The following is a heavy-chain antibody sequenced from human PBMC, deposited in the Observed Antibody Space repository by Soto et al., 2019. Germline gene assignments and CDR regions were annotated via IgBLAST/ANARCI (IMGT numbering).Heavy chain of an antibody. V-gene: IGHV4-34*01. J-gene: IGHJ4*02. Sequence: SETLSLTCAVYGGSFSGYYWTWIRQPPGTGLEWIGEVNHSGSTNYNPSLKSRVTISVDTSKNQFSLKLTSVTAADTAVYYCARDKITGLFDYWGQGTRVTVS. D-gene: IGHD2-8*02. CDR1: GGSFSGYY. CDR2: VNHSGST. CDR3: ARDKITGLFDY.